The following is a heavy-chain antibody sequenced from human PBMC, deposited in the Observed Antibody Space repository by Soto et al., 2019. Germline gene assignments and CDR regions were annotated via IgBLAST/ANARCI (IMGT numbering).Heavy chain of an antibody. J-gene: IGHJ4*02. CDR3: AQDGSTTWNFYFDS. V-gene: IGHV3-23*01. CDR1: GFTFSHYA. CDR2: ITGSGHST. Sequence: LRLSCAASGFTFSHYAMSWVRQAPGKRLEWASAITGSGHSTYYADSVKGRFTISRDNSKRTLYLQMTSLRADDTALYYCAQDGSTTWNFYFDSWSQGILVSVSS. D-gene: IGHD2-2*01.